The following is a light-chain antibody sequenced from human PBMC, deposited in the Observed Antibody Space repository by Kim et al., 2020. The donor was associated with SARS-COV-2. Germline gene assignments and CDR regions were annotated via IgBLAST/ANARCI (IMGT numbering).Light chain of an antibody. Sequence: GQSITISCTGTSSDIGAYHYVSWFQQHPGKAPQLMIYTVTERPSGVSNRFSGSKSGTTASLTISGLQAEDEADYYCISFTTAATWVFGGGTQLTVL. CDR1: SSDIGAYHY. V-gene: IGLV2-14*03. J-gene: IGLJ3*02. CDR3: ISFTTAATWV. CDR2: TVT.